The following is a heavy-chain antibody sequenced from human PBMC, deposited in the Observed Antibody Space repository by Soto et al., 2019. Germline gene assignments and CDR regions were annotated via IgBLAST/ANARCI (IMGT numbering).Heavy chain of an antibody. Sequence: PGGSLRLSCAASGFTFSNAWMSWVRQAPGKGLEWVGRIKSKTDGGTTDYAAPVKGRFTISRDDSKNTLYLQMNSLKTEDTAVYYCTTRIWFGELLGYMDVWGKGTTVTVS. V-gene: IGHV3-15*01. CDR3: TTRIWFGELLGYMDV. D-gene: IGHD3-10*01. CDR2: IKSKTDGGTT. CDR1: GFTFSNAW. J-gene: IGHJ6*03.